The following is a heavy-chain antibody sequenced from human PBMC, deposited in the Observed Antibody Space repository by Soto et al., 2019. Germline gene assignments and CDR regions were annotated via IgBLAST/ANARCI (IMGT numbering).Heavy chain of an antibody. Sequence: ASVKVSCKASGYTFTSYYISWVRQAPGQGLEWMGWISGYNGNTNHAQKLQGRVTMTTDTSTSTAYMELRSLRSDDTAVYYCARGVGSGTYYNQYNWFDPWGQGTLVTVSS. CDR3: ARGVGSGTYYNQYNWFDP. D-gene: IGHD3-10*01. J-gene: IGHJ5*02. CDR2: ISGYNGNT. CDR1: GYTFTSYY. V-gene: IGHV1-18*01.